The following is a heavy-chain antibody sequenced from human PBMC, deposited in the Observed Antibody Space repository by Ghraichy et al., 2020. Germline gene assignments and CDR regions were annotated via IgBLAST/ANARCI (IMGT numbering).Heavy chain of an antibody. CDR2: IYYSGTT. D-gene: IGHD2-2*01. CDR1: GGSISTYY. J-gene: IGHJ4*02. Sequence: SETLSLTCTVSGGSISTYYWSWIRQPPGKGLEWIGYIYYSGTTNYNPSLKSRVTISVDTSKNQFSLKLSSVTATDTAVYYCARRDTSTDFDYWGQGTLVTVSS. V-gene: IGHV4-59*08. CDR3: ARRDTSTDFDY.